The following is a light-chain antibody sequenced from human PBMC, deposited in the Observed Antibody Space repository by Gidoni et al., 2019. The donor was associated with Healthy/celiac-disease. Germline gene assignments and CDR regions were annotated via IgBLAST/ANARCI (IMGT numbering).Light chain of an antibody. CDR2: VAS. CDR1: QSFLYSSNNKNY. Sequence: DIVMTQSPDSLAVSLGERATINCKSSQSFLYSSNNKNYLAWYQQKPGQPPKLLIYVASTRESGVPDRFSGSGSGTDFTLTISSLQAEDVAVYYCQQYYSTPLTFXGXTKVEIK. J-gene: IGKJ4*02. CDR3: QQYYSTPLT. V-gene: IGKV4-1*01.